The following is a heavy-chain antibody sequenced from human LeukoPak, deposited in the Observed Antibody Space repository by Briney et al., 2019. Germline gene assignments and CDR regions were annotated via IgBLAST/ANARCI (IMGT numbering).Heavy chain of an antibody. CDR2: ISGDSTYI. CDR3: ERDPGRWDAYNCDN. J-gene: IGHJ4*02. V-gene: IGHV3-21*01. CDR1: GFDFSSYS. Sequence: GGSLRLSCAVSGFDFSSYSMNWVRQAPGKGLEWVSSISGDSTYIYHADSVRSRFTISRDNADNSLYLQMNSLRAEDTAMYYCERDPGRWDAYNCDNWGQGTLVTVSS. D-gene: IGHD1-1*01.